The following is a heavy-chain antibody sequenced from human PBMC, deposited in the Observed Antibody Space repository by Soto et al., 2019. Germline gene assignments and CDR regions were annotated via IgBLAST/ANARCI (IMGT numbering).Heavy chain of an antibody. J-gene: IGHJ6*02. CDR3: AVHRIAARPYYYYGMDV. D-gene: IGHD6-6*01. V-gene: IGHV1-69*12. CDR2: IIPIFGTA. CDR1: GGTFSSYA. Sequence: QVQLVQSGAEVKKPGSSVKVSCKASGGTFSSYAISWVRQAPGQGLEWMGGIIPIFGTANYAQKFQGRVTITADESTSTAYMELSSLRSEDTAVYYCAVHRIAARPYYYYGMDVWGQGTTVTVSS.